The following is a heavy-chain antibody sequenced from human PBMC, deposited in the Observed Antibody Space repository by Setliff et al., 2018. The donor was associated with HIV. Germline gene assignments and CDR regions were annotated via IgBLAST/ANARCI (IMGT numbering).Heavy chain of an antibody. CDR1: GGSISSGDYY. J-gene: IGHJ4*02. CDR3: ARGAELLWFGELHNIPYFDY. CDR2: INHSGST. D-gene: IGHD3-10*01. Sequence: PSETLSLTCTVSGGSISSGDYYWSWIRQPPGKGLEWIGGINHSGSTNYNPSLNDRATISLDTSKNQFSLKLSSVTAADTAVYYCARGAELLWFGELHNIPYFDYWGQGTLVTVSS. V-gene: IGHV4-39*07.